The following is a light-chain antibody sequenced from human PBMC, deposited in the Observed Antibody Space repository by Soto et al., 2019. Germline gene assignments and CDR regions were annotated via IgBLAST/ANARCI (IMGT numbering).Light chain of an antibody. CDR2: DNN. V-gene: IGLV1-51*01. J-gene: IGLJ2*01. CDR1: SSNIGNNY. Sequence: QSALTQPPSVSAAPGQRVTISCSGSSSNIGNNYVSWYQQLPGTAPKLLIYDNNKRPSGIPDRFSGSKSGTSATLAITGLQTEDEAEYYCGAWDNSLSAGVFGGGTKLTVL. CDR3: GAWDNSLSAGV.